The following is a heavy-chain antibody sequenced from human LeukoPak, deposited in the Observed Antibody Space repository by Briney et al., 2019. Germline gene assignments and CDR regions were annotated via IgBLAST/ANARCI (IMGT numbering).Heavy chain of an antibody. CDR3: AKSRGLELFYYYYMDV. Sequence: GSLTLSCAASGVTISSYALTWVRQAPGKGLEWVSAISGSGGSTYFADSVKRRCTISRDNSTNTLYLQMHSLKAEDTAVYYCAKSRGLELFYYYYMDVWGKGTTVTVSS. V-gene: IGHV3-23*01. J-gene: IGHJ6*03. CDR1: GVTISSYA. CDR2: ISGSGGST. D-gene: IGHD1-7*01.